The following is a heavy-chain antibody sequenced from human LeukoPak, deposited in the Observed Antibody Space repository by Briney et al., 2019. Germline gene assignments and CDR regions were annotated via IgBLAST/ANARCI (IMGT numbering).Heavy chain of an antibody. CDR3: AKSTVTTRFDY. V-gene: IGHV3-23*01. J-gene: IGHJ4*02. CDR1: GFTFSYYG. CDR2: VTGSGTST. D-gene: IGHD4-11*01. Sequence: GGSLRLSCAASGFTFSYYGMNWVRQAPGKGLEWVSGVTGSGTSTYYADSVRGRFTISRDNSKNTLYLQMNSLRAEDTAVYYCAKSTVTTRFDYWGQGTLVTVSS.